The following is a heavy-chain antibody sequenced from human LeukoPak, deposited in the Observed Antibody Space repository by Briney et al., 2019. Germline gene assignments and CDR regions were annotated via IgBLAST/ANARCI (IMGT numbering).Heavy chain of an antibody. CDR1: GFTFSSYA. CDR3: VKERGGTTPRFDN. CDR2: SDSDGSP. J-gene: IGHJ4*02. D-gene: IGHD1-7*01. V-gene: IGHV3-23*01. Sequence: TGGSLRLSCAASGFTFSSYAITWVREAPGKGLEWVSTSDSDGSPCYADSVKGRFTISRDNSRNTLYPQMNSLRADDTAVYYCVKERGGTTPRFDNWGQGTLVTVSS.